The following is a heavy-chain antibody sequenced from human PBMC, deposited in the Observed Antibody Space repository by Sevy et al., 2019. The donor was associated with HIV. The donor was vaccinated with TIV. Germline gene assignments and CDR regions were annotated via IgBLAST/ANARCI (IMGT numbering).Heavy chain of an antibody. Sequence: ASVKVSCKASGYTFTGYYMHWVRQAPGQGLEWMGWINPNSGGTNYAQKFQGRVTMTRDTSISTAYMELGRLGFDDTAVYYCARGGHSIAAAGTIAAFDIWGQGTMVTVSS. D-gene: IGHD6-13*01. CDR3: ARGGHSIAAAGTIAAFDI. V-gene: IGHV1-2*02. CDR1: GYTFTGYY. CDR2: INPNSGGT. J-gene: IGHJ3*02.